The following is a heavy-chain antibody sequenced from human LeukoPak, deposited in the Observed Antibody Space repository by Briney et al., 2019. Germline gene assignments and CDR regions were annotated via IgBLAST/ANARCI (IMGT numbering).Heavy chain of an antibody. V-gene: IGHV4-34*01. J-gene: IGHJ2*01. Sequence: PSETLSLTRAVYGGSFSGYYWSWIRQPPGKGLEWIGEINHSGSTDYNPSLKSRVTISLDTSKSQFSLRLSSVTAADTAVYYCARDDRGIAAAGYLWGRGTLVTVSS. CDR3: ARDDRGIAAAGYL. CDR2: INHSGST. CDR1: GGSFSGYY. D-gene: IGHD6-13*01.